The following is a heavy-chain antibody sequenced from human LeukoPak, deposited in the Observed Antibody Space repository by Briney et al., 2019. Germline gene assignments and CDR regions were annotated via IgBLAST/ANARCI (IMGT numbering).Heavy chain of an antibody. V-gene: IGHV3-7*01. D-gene: IGHD1-7*01. Sequence: RGGSLRLSCAASGSTFSSYWMSWVRQAPGKGLEWVANIKQDGSEKYYVDSVRGRFTISRDNAKNSLYLQMNSLRAEDTAVYYCARDMKLELPASSGYYHGMDVWGQGTTVTVSS. CDR1: GSTFSSYW. CDR2: IKQDGSEK. J-gene: IGHJ6*02. CDR3: ARDMKLELPASSGYYHGMDV.